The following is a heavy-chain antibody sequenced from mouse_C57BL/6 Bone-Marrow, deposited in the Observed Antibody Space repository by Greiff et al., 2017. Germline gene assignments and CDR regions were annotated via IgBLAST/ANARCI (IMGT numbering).Heavy chain of an antibody. CDR1: GFNIKDDY. CDR2: IDPENGDT. J-gene: IGHJ4*01. V-gene: IGHV14-4*01. Sequence: EVQLQQSGAELVRPGASVKLSCTASGFNIKDDYMHWVKQRPEQGLEWIGWIDPENGDTEYASKFQGKATITADISANTAYLQLSSLTSEDTAVYCCTTHAMDYWGQGTSVTVSS. CDR3: TTHAMDY.